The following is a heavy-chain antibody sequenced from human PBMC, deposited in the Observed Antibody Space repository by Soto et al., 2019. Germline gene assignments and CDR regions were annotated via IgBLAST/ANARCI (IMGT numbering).Heavy chain of an antibody. D-gene: IGHD6-6*01. CDR1: GYTFTGYY. Sequence: ASVKVSCKASGYTFTGYYMHWVRQAPGQGLEWMGWINPNSGGTNYAQKFQGRVTMTRDTSISTAYMELSRLRSDDTAVYYCARVAAARPNYYYGMDVWGQGTTVTVS. CDR3: ARVAAARPNYYYGMDV. J-gene: IGHJ6*02. V-gene: IGHV1-2*02. CDR2: INPNSGGT.